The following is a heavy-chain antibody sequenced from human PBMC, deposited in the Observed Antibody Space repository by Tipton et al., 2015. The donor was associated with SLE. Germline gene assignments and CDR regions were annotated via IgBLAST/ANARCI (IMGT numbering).Heavy chain of an antibody. J-gene: IGHJ4*02. CDR1: GYTFTSYG. D-gene: IGHD2-15*01. Sequence: QSGAEVKKPGASVKVSCKASGYTFTSYGIGWVRQAPGQGLEWMGWISAYNGNTNYAQKLQGRVTMTTDTSTSTAYMELRSLRSDDTAVYYCARASYCSGGSCYPHYFDYWGQGTLVTVSS. CDR3: ARASYCSGGSCYPHYFDY. CDR2: ISAYNGNT. V-gene: IGHV1-18*01.